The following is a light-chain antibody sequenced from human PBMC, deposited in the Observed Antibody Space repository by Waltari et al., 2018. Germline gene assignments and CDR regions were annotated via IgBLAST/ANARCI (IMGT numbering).Light chain of an antibody. V-gene: IGKV1-12*01. CDR1: QGISSW. J-gene: IGKJ4*01. CDR2: AAS. Sequence: DIQMTQSPSSVSASVGDRVTITCRASQGISSWLAWYQQKPGRAPNLPIYAASSLQSGGPARFSGSGSGTEFTLTISSLQPDDFATYYCQQAASFPLTFGGGTKVEIK. CDR3: QQAASFPLT.